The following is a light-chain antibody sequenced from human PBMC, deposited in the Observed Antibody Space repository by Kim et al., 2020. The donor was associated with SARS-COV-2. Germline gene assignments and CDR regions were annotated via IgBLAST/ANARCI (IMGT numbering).Light chain of an antibody. CDR2: DNN. Sequence: GLKVTSSCAVGCSHVGTHYIPWYQHVPGTAPKLPIYDNNERPSGIPDRVSASKSGTSGTLAITGLETGDEADYYCGTWDSSLSAVVFGGGTQLTVL. CDR1: CSHVGTHY. J-gene: IGLJ2*01. CDR3: GTWDSSLSAVV. V-gene: IGLV1-51*01.